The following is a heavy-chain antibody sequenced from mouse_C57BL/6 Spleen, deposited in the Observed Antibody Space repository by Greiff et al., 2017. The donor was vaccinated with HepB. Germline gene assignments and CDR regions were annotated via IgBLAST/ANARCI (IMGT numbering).Heavy chain of an antibody. Sequence: QVQLQQSGPELVKPGASVKISCKASGYAFSSSWMNWVKQRPGKGLEWIGRIYPGDGDNNYNGKFKGKATLTADKSSSTAYMQLSSLTSEYSAVYFCAKIYYDYLYAIDYWGQVTSVTVSS. CDR1: GYAFSSSW. V-gene: IGHV1-82*01. D-gene: IGHD2-4*01. J-gene: IGHJ4*01. CDR2: IYPGDGDN. CDR3: AKIYYDYLYAIDY.